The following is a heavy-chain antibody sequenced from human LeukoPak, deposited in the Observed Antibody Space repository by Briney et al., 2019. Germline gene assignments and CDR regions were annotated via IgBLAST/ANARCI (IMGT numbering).Heavy chain of an antibody. CDR3: AKARGVIVGTFDY. D-gene: IGHD3-16*02. J-gene: IGHJ4*02. CDR2: ISGSGGST. Sequence: GGSLRLSCAASGFTFNSYAMSWVRQAPGKGLEWVSAISGSGGSTYYADSVKGRFTISRDNSKNTLYLQMNSLRAEDTAVYYCAKARGVIVGTFDYWGQGTLVTVSS. CDR1: GFTFNSYA. V-gene: IGHV3-23*01.